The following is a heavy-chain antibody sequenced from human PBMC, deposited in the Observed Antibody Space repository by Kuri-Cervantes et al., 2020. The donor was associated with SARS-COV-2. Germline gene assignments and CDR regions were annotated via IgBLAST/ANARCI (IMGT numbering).Heavy chain of an antibody. D-gene: IGHD5-18*01. CDR2: VNHNGGA. J-gene: IGHJ5*02. Sequence: GSLRLSCEVSGFLFSASAIHWVRQSPGKRLEWIGEVNHNGGANYNPSLRSRVTISVDPSKAQFSLNLISMTAADTAAYYCARLGGYRSGYNWFDPWGQGTLVTVSS. V-gene: IGHV4-34*01. CDR3: ARLGGYRSGYNWFDP. CDR1: GFLFSASA.